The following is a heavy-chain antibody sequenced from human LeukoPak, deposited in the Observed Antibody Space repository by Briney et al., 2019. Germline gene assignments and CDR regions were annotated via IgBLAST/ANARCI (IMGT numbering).Heavy chain of an antibody. Sequence: GESLKIYCQGSGYNFTDYWIARVRQLAEQGLEWMGIVYPGDSDTRYSPSFQGQVTISADKSTTTAYLQWSSLKASDTAMYFCARLADTTSWGQGTLVTVSS. J-gene: IGHJ5*02. V-gene: IGHV5-51*01. D-gene: IGHD1-26*01. CDR1: GYNFTDYW. CDR2: VYPGDSDT. CDR3: ARLADTTS.